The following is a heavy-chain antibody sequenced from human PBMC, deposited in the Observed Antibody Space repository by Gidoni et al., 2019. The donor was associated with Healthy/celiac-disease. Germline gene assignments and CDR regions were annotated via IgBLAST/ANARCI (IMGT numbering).Heavy chain of an antibody. CDR2: IIPIFGTA. CDR1: GGTFSSYA. Sequence: QVQLVQSGAEVKKPGSSVKVSCKASGGTFSSYAISWVRQAPGQGLEWMGGIIPIFGTATYAQKFQGRVTITADESTRTAYRERSSLRCEDTAVDYGARGGGGEKVAAAGNWFDPWGQGTLVTVSS. CDR3: ARGGGGEKVAAAGNWFDP. J-gene: IGHJ5*02. D-gene: IGHD6-13*01. V-gene: IGHV1-69*01.